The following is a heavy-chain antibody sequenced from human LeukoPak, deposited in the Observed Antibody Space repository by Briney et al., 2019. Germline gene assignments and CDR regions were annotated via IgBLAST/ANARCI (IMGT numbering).Heavy chain of an antibody. CDR1: GGSFSGYY. V-gene: IGHV4-59*01. J-gene: IGHJ4*02. CDR3: ARGRERFLEWSPFDY. CDR2: IYYSGST. D-gene: IGHD3-3*01. Sequence: PSETLSLTCAVYGGSFSGYYWSWIRQPPGKGLEWIGYIYYSGSTNYNPSLKSRVTISVDTSKNQFSLKLSSVTAADTAVYYCARGRERFLEWSPFDYWGQGTLVTVSS.